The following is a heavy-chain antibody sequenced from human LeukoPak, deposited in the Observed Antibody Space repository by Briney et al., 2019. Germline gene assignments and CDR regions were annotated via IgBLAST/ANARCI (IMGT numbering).Heavy chain of an antibody. CDR1: GGSISSYY. J-gene: IGHJ4*02. CDR2: IYYSGST. V-gene: IGHV4-59*01. CDR3: ARVDGALDY. D-gene: IGHD4-17*01. Sequence: SETLSLTCTVSGGSISSYYWSWIRQPPGKGLGWIGYIYYSGSTNYNPSLKSRVTISVDTSKNQFSLKLTSVTAADTAVYYCARVDGALDYWGQGTLVTVSS.